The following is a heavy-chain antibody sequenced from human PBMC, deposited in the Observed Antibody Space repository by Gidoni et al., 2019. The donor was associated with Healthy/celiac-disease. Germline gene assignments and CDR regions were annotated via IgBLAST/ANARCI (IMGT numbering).Heavy chain of an antibody. CDR3: ARGDSITMIEGVSRHYGMDV. CDR2: INPNSCGT. V-gene: IGHV1-2*02. CDR1: GYTFTGYY. D-gene: IGHD3-22*01. J-gene: IGHJ6*02. Sequence: QVQPVQSGAEVKKPRASVKVSCKSSGYTFTGYYMHWVRQAPGQGLERMGWINPNSCGTDYAQKFQGRVHMTRNTSSRTANMELSRQRSSDRAVYYGARGDSITMIEGVSRHYGMDVWGQGTTVTVSS.